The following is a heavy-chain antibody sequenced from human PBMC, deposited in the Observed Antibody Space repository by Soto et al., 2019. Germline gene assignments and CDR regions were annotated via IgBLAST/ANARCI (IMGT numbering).Heavy chain of an antibody. Sequence: GGSLRLSCAASGFTVSSTSMTWVRQAPGKGLQWVSLIYSGGSTYYADSVKGRFTISRDNSKNTLYLQMNSLRAEDTAVYYCAKDLAAARYYFDYWGQGTLVTVSS. D-gene: IGHD6-13*01. CDR3: AKDLAAARYYFDY. CDR1: GFTVSSTS. CDR2: IYSGGST. J-gene: IGHJ4*02. V-gene: IGHV3-66*01.